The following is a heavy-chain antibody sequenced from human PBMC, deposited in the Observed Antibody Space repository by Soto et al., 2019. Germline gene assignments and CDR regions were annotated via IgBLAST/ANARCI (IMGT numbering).Heavy chain of an antibody. Sequence: GGSLRLSCAASGFTFSGSAMHWVRQASGKGLEWVGRIRSKANSYATAYAASVKGRFTISRDDSKNTVYLQMNSLKTEDTAVYYCTNTPPRSSSFYYYYYMDVWGKGTTVTVSS. CDR2: IRSKANSYAT. D-gene: IGHD6-6*01. CDR3: TNTPPRSSSFYYYYYMDV. CDR1: GFTFSGSA. J-gene: IGHJ6*03. V-gene: IGHV3-73*01.